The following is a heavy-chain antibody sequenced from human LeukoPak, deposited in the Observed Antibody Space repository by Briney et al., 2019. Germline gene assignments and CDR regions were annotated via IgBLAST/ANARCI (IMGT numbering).Heavy chain of an antibody. J-gene: IGHJ6*02. Sequence: ASVKVSCKASGYTFTSYDINWVRQATGQGLEWMGWMNPNSGNTGYTQKFQGRVTVTRNTSISTAYMELSSLRSEDTAVYYCARVLINYDSSGYYYYYGMDVWGQGTTVTVSS. CDR3: ARVLINYDSSGYYYYYGMDV. CDR1: GYTFTSYD. CDR2: MNPNSGNT. V-gene: IGHV1-8*01. D-gene: IGHD3-22*01.